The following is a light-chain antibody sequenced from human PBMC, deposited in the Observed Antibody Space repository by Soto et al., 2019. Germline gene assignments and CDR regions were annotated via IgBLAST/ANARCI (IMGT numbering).Light chain of an antibody. J-gene: IGKJ1*01. V-gene: IGKV3-15*01. Sequence: EIVMTQSPGTLSVSPGEGATLSCRASQSVSTNLAWYQQKPDQAPRLLIYGASTTATGMPARFSGSGSGTEFTLTISSLQSEEFAVYYCQQYYTWPPTFGQGTRVEIK. CDR2: GAS. CDR1: QSVSTN. CDR3: QQYYTWPPT.